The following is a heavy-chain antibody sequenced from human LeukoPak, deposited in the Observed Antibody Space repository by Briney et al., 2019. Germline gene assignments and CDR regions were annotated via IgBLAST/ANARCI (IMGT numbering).Heavy chain of an antibody. Sequence: SETLSLTCTVSGGSISSYYWSWIRQPAGKGLEWIGRIYTSGSTNYNPSLKSRVTMSVDTSKNQFSLKLSSVTAADTAVYYCARCLNYDFWSGYRPSYYYYYMDVWGKGTTVTVSS. V-gene: IGHV4-4*07. CDR1: GGSISSYY. CDR3: ARCLNYDFWSGYRPSYYYYYMDV. D-gene: IGHD3-3*01. J-gene: IGHJ6*03. CDR2: IYTSGST.